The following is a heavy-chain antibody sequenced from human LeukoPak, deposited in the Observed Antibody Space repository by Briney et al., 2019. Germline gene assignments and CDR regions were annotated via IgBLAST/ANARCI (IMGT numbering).Heavy chain of an antibody. V-gene: IGHV1-18*01. CDR1: GYNLISYG. J-gene: IGHJ4*02. D-gene: IGHD3-22*01. CDR3: ARPYDTSGYYNYYFDY. Sequence: GASVKVSCKASGYNLISYGIIWVRQAPGQGLEWIGWISAYNVNTNYAQKFQGRVTMTTDTSTSTAYMELRSLKSDDTAVYFCARPYDTSGYYNYYFDYWGQGTLVTVSS. CDR2: ISAYNVNT.